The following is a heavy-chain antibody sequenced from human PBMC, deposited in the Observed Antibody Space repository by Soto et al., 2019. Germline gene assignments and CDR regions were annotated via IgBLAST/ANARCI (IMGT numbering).Heavy chain of an antibody. CDR1: GFTFSSYA. CDR3: ARQRKARAARLDY. Sequence: QVQLVESGGGVVQPGRSLRLSCAVSGFTFSSYAMHWVRQSPGKWLEWAAVIWHDGSVKHYADSVKGRFTISRDNSKNTLYLQMNSLRAEDTAVYYCARQRKARAARLDYWGQGTLVTVSS. CDR2: IWHDGSVK. J-gene: IGHJ4*02. D-gene: IGHD6-6*01. V-gene: IGHV3-33*01.